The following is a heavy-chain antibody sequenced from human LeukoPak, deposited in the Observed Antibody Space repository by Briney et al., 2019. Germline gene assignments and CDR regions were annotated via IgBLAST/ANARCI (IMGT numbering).Heavy chain of an antibody. CDR1: GFTFSDYG. Sequence: PGGSLRLSCEASGFTFSDYGMHWVRQAPGKGLEWVAVIWYDGSDKYYADSVKGRFTVSRDNSKNTLYLQMNSLTAEDTAVFYCARELNGGTYYGAFDIWGQGAMVTVSS. CDR3: ARELNGGTYYGAFDI. V-gene: IGHV3-33*01. CDR2: IWYDGSDK. J-gene: IGHJ3*02. D-gene: IGHD1-26*01.